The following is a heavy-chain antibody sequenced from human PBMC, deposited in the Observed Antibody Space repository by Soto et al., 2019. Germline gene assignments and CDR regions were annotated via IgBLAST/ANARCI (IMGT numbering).Heavy chain of an antibody. CDR3: VLRDAVAGSQFDF. Sequence: QLLLQESGPGLVKPSETLSLTCTVSGGSLSSGSFFWGWIRQPPGKGLEWIGHIFFTGSTSYGPSLKSRVTILVDSSKNKFSLRLTSVTAADPARYFCVLRDAVAGSQFDFWGQGTLVSVSS. V-gene: IGHV4-39*01. D-gene: IGHD6-19*01. CDR2: IFFTGST. J-gene: IGHJ4*02. CDR1: GGSLSSGSFF.